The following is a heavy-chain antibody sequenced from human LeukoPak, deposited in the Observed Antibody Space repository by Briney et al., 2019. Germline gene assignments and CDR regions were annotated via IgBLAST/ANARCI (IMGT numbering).Heavy chain of an antibody. D-gene: IGHD6-13*01. Sequence: SETLSLTCTVSGGSISSYYWSWIRQPPGKGLEWIGYIYYSGSTNYNPSLKSRVTISVDTSKNQFSLKLSSVTAADTAVYYCAREGGSSWDVYYWGQGTLVTVSS. J-gene: IGHJ4*02. CDR3: AREGGSSWDVYY. V-gene: IGHV4-59*01. CDR1: GGSISSYY. CDR2: IYYSGST.